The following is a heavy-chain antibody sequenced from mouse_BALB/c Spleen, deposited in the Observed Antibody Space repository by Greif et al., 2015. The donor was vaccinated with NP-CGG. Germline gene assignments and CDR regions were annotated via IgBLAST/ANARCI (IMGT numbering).Heavy chain of an antibody. CDR3: ARDGYVV. CDR1: GSTFSSYT. D-gene: IGHD1-2*01. J-gene: IGHJ1*01. Sequence: EVKLMESGGGLVQPGGSLKLSCAASGSTFSSYTMSWVRQTPEKRLEWVAYISNGGGSTYYPDTVKGRFTISRDNAKNTLYLQMSSLKSEDTAMYYCARDGYVVWGAGTTVTVSS. CDR2: ISNGGGST. V-gene: IGHV5-12-2*01.